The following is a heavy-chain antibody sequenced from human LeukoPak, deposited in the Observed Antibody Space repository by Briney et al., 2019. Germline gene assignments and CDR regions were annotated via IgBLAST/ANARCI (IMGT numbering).Heavy chain of an antibody. CDR3: ARSGIVGASHFDY. CDR2: INHSGST. Sequence: PSETLSLTCAVSGGSFSGYYWGWIRQPPGKGLEWIGEINHSGSTNYNPSLKSRVTISVDTSKNQFSLKLSSVTAADTAVYYCARSGIVGASHFDYWGQGSLVTVSS. D-gene: IGHD1-26*01. CDR1: GGSFSGYY. V-gene: IGHV4-34*01. J-gene: IGHJ4*02.